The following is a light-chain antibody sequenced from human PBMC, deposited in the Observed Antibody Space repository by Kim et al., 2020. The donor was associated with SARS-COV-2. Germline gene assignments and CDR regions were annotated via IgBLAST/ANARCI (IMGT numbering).Light chain of an antibody. V-gene: IGKV3-15*01. CDR2: GAS. J-gene: IGKJ1*01. Sequence: SPGERASSSCRASQSVSSNLAWYQQKPGQAPRLLIYGASTRATGIPARFSGSGSGTEFTLTISSLQSEDFAVYYCQQYNNWPLWTFGQGTKVDIK. CDR3: QQYNNWPLWT. CDR1: QSVSSN.